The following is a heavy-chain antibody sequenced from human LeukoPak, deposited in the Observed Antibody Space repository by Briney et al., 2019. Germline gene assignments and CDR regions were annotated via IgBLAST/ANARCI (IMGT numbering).Heavy chain of an antibody. CDR3: ARASGEYQLLYDY. J-gene: IGHJ4*02. Sequence: GGSLTPACPVSAFTPTTFAIQWVRPPPSNGLGWVAVISYDGSNKYYADSVKGRFTISRHNSKNTLYLQMDSLRAEDTAVYYCARASGEYQLLYDYWGQGTLVTVSS. CDR1: AFTPTTFA. D-gene: IGHD2-2*01. V-gene: IGHV3-30-3*01. CDR2: ISYDGSNK.